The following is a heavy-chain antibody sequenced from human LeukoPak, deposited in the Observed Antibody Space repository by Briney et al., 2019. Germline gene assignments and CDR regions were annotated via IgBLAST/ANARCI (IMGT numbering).Heavy chain of an antibody. CDR2: IRSKAFGGTT. CDR1: GFTFGDYA. V-gene: IGHV3-49*03. Sequence: PGGSLRLSCTASGFTFGDYAMSWFRQAPGKGLEWVGFIRSKAFGGTTEYAASMKGRFTISRDDSKSIAYLQMNSLKTEDTAVYYCTRNHNDYCGHFDYWGQGTLVTVSS. D-gene: IGHD4-23*01. J-gene: IGHJ4*02. CDR3: TRNHNDYCGHFDY.